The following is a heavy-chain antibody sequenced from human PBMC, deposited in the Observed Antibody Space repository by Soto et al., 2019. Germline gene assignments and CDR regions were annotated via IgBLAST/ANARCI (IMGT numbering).Heavy chain of an antibody. CDR3: ATQGRSGWYDY. CDR2: IDIGNGNR. V-gene: IGHV1-3*04. D-gene: IGHD6-19*01. CDR1: GFTFTDYS. J-gene: IGHJ4*02. Sequence: QDHLVQSGPEVKRPGASVRISCKTSGFTFTDYSLHWVRQAPGQGLEWMGRIDIGNGNRTYSQDLQGRVTITSDTSASTAYMDLNSLKFEDTAVYYCATQGRSGWYDYWGQGTLVTVSS.